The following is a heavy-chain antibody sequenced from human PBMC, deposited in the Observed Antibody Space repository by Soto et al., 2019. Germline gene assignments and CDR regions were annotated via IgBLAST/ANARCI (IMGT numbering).Heavy chain of an antibody. CDR2: ISAYNGNT. J-gene: IGHJ4*02. D-gene: IGHD3-22*01. Sequence: GASVKVSCKASGYTFTSYGISWVRQAPGQGLEWMGWISAYNGNTNYAQKLQGRVTMTTDTSTSTAYMELRSLRSDDTAVYYCAIVREYYYSSGYYVDYWGQANLVTVAS. CDR1: GYTFTSYG. CDR3: AIVREYYYSSGYYVDY. V-gene: IGHV1-18*01.